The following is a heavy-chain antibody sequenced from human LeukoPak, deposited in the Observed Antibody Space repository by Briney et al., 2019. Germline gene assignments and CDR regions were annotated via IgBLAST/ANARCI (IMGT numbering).Heavy chain of an antibody. D-gene: IGHD3-10*01. CDR1: GGSIIDYY. J-gene: IGHJ5*01. CDR3: AREILVPGVNLVNWFDS. CDR2: ISGGGAT. V-gene: IGHV4-4*07. Sequence: SETLSLTCTVSGGSIIDYYWNWIRQSAGKGLEYIGRISGGGATSYNSSLQSRITMSVDTSKNQFSLHLTSVTAADTAIYYCAREILVPGVNLVNWFDSWGQGFLVTVSS.